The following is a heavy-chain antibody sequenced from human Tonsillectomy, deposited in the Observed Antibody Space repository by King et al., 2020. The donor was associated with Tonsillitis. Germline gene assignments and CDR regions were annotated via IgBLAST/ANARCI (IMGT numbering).Heavy chain of an antibody. CDR2: IYPGDSDT. CDR1: GYSFTNYW. J-gene: IGHJ3*01. Sequence: VQLVESGAEVKKPGESLKISCKGSGYSFTNYWIGWVRQMPGKGLDWMGIIYPGDSDTRYSPSFQGQVTISADKSISTAYLQWSSLKASDTAMYYCARIRWSNWDAFDLWGQGTRVTGSS. D-gene: IGHD4-23*01. CDR3: ARIRWSNWDAFDL. V-gene: IGHV5-51*01.